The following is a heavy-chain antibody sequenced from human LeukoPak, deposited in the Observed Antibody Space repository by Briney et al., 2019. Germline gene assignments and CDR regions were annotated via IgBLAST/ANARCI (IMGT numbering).Heavy chain of an antibody. J-gene: IGHJ6*02. CDR1: GYTFTSYY. CDR3: ARGGIFGVLTFYYYYGMDV. V-gene: IGHV1-46*01. D-gene: IGHD3-3*01. CDR2: INPSGGST. Sequence: GASVTVSCKASGYTFTSYYMHWVRQAPGQGLEWMGIINPSGGSTSYAQKFQGRVTMTRDTSTSTVYMELSSLRSEDTAVYYCARGGIFGVLTFYYYYGMDVWGQGTTVTVSS.